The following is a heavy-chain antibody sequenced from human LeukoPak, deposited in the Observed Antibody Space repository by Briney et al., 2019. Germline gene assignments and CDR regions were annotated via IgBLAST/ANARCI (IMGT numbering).Heavy chain of an antibody. CDR1: GYTFSTYG. J-gene: IGHJ4*02. CDR2: ISGHQGNT. D-gene: IGHD5-12*01. CDR3: ARSDLATITAGPFEY. Sequence: ASVKVSCKASGYTFSTYGITWVRQARGQGLERMGWISGHQGNTKYAQNFQGRVTMTIDTSTSTAYMDLRSLRSDDTAIYFCARSDLATITAGPFEYWGQGTLVAVSS. V-gene: IGHV1-18*01.